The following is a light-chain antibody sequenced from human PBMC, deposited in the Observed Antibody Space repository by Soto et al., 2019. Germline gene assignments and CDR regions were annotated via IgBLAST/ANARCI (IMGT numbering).Light chain of an antibody. Sequence: EGVLTQSPATLSSFPGDRVTLSCRASQAVNTRLAWYQHKPGQALRLLIYLASKRASGVPARPSGSGSGTDFTLTISDEEHEDFADYYCPQPQSWTRTLGQGTKVDIK. V-gene: IGKV3-11*01. CDR3: PQPQSWTRT. CDR1: QAVNTR. CDR2: LAS. J-gene: IGKJ1*01.